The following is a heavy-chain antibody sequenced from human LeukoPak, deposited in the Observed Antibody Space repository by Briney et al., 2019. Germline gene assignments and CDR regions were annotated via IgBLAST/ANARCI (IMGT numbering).Heavy chain of an antibody. CDR1: GFTFSSSV. CDR2: ITGSGGST. J-gene: IGHJ4*02. CDR3: AKAENGLDY. Sequence: GGSLRLSCAASGFTFSSSVMSWVRQAPGKGLEWVSSITGSGGSTYYADSVKGRFSISRDNSKNTLYLRMNSLRAEDTAVYYCAKAENGLDYWGQGTLVTVSS. D-gene: IGHD2-8*01. V-gene: IGHV3-23*01.